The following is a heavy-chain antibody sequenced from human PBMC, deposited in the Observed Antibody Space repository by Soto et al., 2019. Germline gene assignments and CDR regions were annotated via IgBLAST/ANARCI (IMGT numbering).Heavy chain of an antibody. D-gene: IGHD4-17*01. CDR1: EFTFSNYA. Sequence: GGSLRLSCAASEFTFSNYAMHWVRQPPGKGLQWLAAISYDGNNKYYADSVEGRFTISRDNSKNTVYLQMNSLRLEDTAVYYCARGPSYSDSYFDYWGQGTLVTVSS. J-gene: IGHJ4*02. V-gene: IGHV3-30*03. CDR3: ARGPSYSDSYFDY. CDR2: ISYDGNNK.